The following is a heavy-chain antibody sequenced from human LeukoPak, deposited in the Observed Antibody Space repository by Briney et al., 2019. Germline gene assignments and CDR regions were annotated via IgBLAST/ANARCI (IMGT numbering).Heavy chain of an antibody. CDR3: AKDTPLSTYTSGWSSNSFDY. CDR1: GFTFSSYA. Sequence: GGSLRLSCAASGFTFSSYAMSWVRQAPGKGLEWVSAISGSGGSTYYADSVKGRFTISRDNSKDTLCLQMHSLRAEDTAVYFCAKDTPLSTYTSGWSSNSFDYWGQGTLVAVSS. J-gene: IGHJ4*02. D-gene: IGHD6-19*01. CDR2: ISGSGGST. V-gene: IGHV3-23*01.